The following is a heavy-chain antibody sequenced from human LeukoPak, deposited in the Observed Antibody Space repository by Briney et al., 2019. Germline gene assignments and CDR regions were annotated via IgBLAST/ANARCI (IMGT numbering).Heavy chain of an antibody. CDR2: ISSSGSTI. V-gene: IGHV3-48*03. CDR3: ARDPYSSSWYLDYYYYGMDV. D-gene: IGHD6-13*01. CDR1: GLTFSSYE. Sequence: GGSLRLSCAASGLTFSSYEMNWVRQAPGKGLEWVSYISSSGSTIYYADSVKGRFTISRDNAKNSLYLQMNSLRAEDTAVYYCARDPYSSSWYLDYYYYGMDVWGQGTTVTVSS. J-gene: IGHJ6*02.